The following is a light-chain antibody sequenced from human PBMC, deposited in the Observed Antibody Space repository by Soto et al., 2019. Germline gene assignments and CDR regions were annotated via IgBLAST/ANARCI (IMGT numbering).Light chain of an antibody. CDR2: EAS. CDR1: QGIRND. J-gene: IGKJ5*01. Sequence: DIQMTQSPSSLSASVGDRVTITCRASQGIRNDLGWYQQKPGKAPKRLIYEASSLQSGVPSRFSGSGSATEFTLTISSLEPEDFAVYYCQQRSNWPPSITFGQGTRLEIK. V-gene: IGKV1-17*01. CDR3: QQRSNWPPSIT.